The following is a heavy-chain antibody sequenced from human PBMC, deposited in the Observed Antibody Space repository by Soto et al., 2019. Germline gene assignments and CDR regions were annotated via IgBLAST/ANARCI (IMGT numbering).Heavy chain of an antibody. Sequence: GASVKLSCKASGFTFTTSAVQWVRQVRGQLLEWIGRIALRTGDTNYAQKFQERLTITRDMSTSTAYMELSSLRSEDTAVYYCVAGLCVNIYSYCCLVVWGLG. CDR2: IALRTGDT. CDR3: VAGLCVNIYSYCCLVV. J-gene: IGHJ6*02. V-gene: IGHV1-58*01. CDR1: GFTFTTSA. D-gene: IGHD3-16*01.